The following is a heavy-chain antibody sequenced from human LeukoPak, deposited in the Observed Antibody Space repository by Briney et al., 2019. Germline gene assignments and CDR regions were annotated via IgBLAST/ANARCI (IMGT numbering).Heavy chain of an antibody. CDR1: GYTFTGYY. D-gene: IGHD3-22*01. CDR2: INPNSGGT. V-gene: IGHV1-2*02. Sequence: ASVKVSCQASGYTFTGYYMHWVRQAPGQGLEWMGWINPNSGGTNYAQKFQGRVTMTRDTSISTAYMELSRLRSDDTAVYYCAREKAPYYYDSSGYFRYGMDVWGQGTTVAVSS. J-gene: IGHJ6*02. CDR3: AREKAPYYYDSSGYFRYGMDV.